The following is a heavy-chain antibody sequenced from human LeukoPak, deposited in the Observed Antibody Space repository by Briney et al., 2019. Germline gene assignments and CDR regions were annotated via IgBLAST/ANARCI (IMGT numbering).Heavy chain of an antibody. V-gene: IGHV3-74*01. Sequence: GGSLRLSCAASGFTFSRYWMHWVRQAPGEGLLWVSRIFSDGSSTNYADSVKGRFTISRDNAKNTLYLQMNSLRVEDTAVYFCARDSYYYMDVWGKGTTVTVSS. CDR3: ARDSYYYMDV. CDR1: GFTFSRYW. CDR2: IFSDGSST. J-gene: IGHJ6*03.